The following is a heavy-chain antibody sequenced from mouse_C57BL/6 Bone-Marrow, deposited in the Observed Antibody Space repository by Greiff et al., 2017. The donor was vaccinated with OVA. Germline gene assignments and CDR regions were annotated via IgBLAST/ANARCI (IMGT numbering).Heavy chain of an antibody. Sequence: VQLQQPGAELVKPGASVKLSCKASGYTFTSYWMQWVKQRPGQGLEWIGEIDPSDSYTNYNQKFKGKATLTVDTSSSTAYMQLSSLTSEDSAVYYCARRGYYFYWYFDVWGTGTTVTVSS. CDR1: GYTFTSYW. V-gene: IGHV1-50*01. D-gene: IGHD2-3*01. CDR3: ARRGYYFYWYFDV. J-gene: IGHJ1*03. CDR2: IDPSDSYT.